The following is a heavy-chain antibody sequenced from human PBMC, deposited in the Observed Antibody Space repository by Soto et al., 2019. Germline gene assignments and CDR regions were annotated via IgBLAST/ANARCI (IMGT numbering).Heavy chain of an antibody. CDR1: GFTVSSNY. V-gene: IGHV3-53*01. Sequence: LRLSCTASGFTVSSNYMSWVRQAPGKGLEWVSVIYSGGSTYYADSVKGRFTISRDNSKNTLYLQMNSLRAEDTAVYYCARDRVESGYPEYFQHWGQGTLVTVSS. D-gene: IGHD3-22*01. CDR2: IYSGGST. J-gene: IGHJ1*01. CDR3: ARDRVESGYPEYFQH.